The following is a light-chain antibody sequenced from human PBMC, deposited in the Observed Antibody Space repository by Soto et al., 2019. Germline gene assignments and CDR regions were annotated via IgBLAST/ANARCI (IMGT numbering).Light chain of an antibody. Sequence: DIQLTQSPSFLSASVGDRVTISCRASQGISSYLAWYHQKPGKAPKLLIFGASTLQSGVPSRFSGSGSGTEFTLTISSLQSEDIGTFYGQQPNTKWYTFGQGTKLEI. CDR1: QGISSY. CDR3: QQPNTKWYT. CDR2: GAS. J-gene: IGKJ2*01. V-gene: IGKV1-9*01.